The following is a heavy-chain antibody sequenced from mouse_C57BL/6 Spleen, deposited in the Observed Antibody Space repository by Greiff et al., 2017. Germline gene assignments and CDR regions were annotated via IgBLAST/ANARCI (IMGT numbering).Heavy chain of an antibody. J-gene: IGHJ2*01. CDR1: GFTFSDYY. V-gene: IGHV5-16*01. Sequence: EVKLVEPEGGLVQPGSSMKLSCTASGFTFSDYYMAWVRQVPEKGLEWVANINYDGSSTYYLDSLKSRFIISRDNATNILYLQMSSLKSEDTATYYCARAYYDDYYPLYFDYWGQGTTLTVSS. D-gene: IGHD2-3*01. CDR2: INYDGSST. CDR3: ARAYYDDYYPLYFDY.